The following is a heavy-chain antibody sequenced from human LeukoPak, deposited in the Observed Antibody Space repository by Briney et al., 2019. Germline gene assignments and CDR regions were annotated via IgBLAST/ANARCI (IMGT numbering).Heavy chain of an antibody. V-gene: IGHV4-4*02. CDR1: GGSISSSNW. D-gene: IGHD1-26*01. CDR2: IYHSGST. CDR3: ARDVGATPGYFDY. J-gene: IGHJ4*02. Sequence: NPSETLSLTCAVSGGSISSSNWWSWVRQPPGKGLEWIGEIYHSGSTNYNPSLKSRVTISVDTSKNQFSLKLSSVTAADTAVYYCARDVGATPGYFDYWGQGTLVTVSS.